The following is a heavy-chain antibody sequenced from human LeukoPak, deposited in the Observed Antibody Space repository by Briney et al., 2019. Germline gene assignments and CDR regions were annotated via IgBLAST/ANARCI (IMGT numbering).Heavy chain of an antibody. V-gene: IGHV3-15*01. D-gene: IGHD2-2*02. CDR2: SKSKTDGGTT. Sequence: GGSLRLSCAASGFTFSNAWMSWVRQAPGKGLEWVGRSKSKTDGGTTDYAAPVKGRFTISRDDSKNTLYLQMNSLKTEDTAVYYCTREYPYFDYWGQGTLVTVSS. CDR1: GFTFSNAW. J-gene: IGHJ4*02. CDR3: TREYPYFDY.